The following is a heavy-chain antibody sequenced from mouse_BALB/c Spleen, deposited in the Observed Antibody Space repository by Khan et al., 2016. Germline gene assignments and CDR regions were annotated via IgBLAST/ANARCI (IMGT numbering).Heavy chain of an antibody. D-gene: IGHD2-1*01. J-gene: IGHJ3*01. CDR1: GYSITSDYA. Sequence: EVQLQESGPGLVKPSQSLSLTCTVTGYSITSDYAWNWIRQFPGNKLECMGYISSSGSTIYNPSLKSRISITRDTSTNQFFLQLNSVTTEDTATYYCARSGALYGNFAYWGQGTLVTVSA. V-gene: IGHV3-2*02. CDR2: ISSSGST. CDR3: ARSGALYGNFAY.